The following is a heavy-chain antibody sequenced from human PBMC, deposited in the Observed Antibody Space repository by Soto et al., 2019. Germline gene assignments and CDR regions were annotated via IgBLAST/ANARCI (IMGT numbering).Heavy chain of an antibody. J-gene: IGHJ3*02. CDR2: MNPNSGNT. D-gene: IGHD1-1*01. CDR3: ARGESVKPTGPRGGFDI. V-gene: IGHV1-8*01. CDR1: GYTFTNYD. Sequence: ASVKVSCKASGYTFTNYDINWVRQATGQGLEWMGWMNPNSGNTGIARNFQGGVTMTRDTSISTAYMELSSLRSEDTAVYYCARGESVKPTGPRGGFDIWGQGTVVTVSS.